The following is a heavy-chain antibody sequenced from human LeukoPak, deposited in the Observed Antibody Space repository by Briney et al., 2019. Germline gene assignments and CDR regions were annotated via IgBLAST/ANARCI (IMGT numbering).Heavy chain of an antibody. CDR3: AREYGSGSYHYYFDY. V-gene: IGHV4-34*01. Sequence: SETLSLTCAVYGGSLSGYYWSWIRQPPGKGLEWIGEINHSGSTNYNPSLKSRVTISVDTSKNQFSLKLSSVTAADTAVYYCAREYGSGSYHYYFDYWGQGTLVTVSS. J-gene: IGHJ4*02. CDR2: INHSGST. D-gene: IGHD3-10*01. CDR1: GGSLSGYY.